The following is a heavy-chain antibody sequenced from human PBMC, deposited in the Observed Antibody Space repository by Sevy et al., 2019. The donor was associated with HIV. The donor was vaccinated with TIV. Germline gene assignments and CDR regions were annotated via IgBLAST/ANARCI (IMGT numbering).Heavy chain of an antibody. CDR3: AREHTGSFPDF. CDR2: ISRASDSI. D-gene: IGHD1-26*01. Sequence: GGSLRLSCAASGFIFRDYPMNWIRQAPGKGLEWLSYISRASDSIYYAYSVMGRFTVSRDNAKNSLYLQMDRLSDEDTAIYYCAREHTGSFPDFWGQGPLVTVSS. V-gene: IGHV3-48*02. J-gene: IGHJ4*02. CDR1: GFIFRDYP.